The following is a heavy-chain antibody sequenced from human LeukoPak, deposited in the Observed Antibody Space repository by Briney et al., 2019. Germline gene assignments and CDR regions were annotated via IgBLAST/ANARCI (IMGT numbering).Heavy chain of an antibody. Sequence: GGSLRLSCAASGFTFSSYAMSWVRQAPGKGLEWVSAISGSGGSTYYADSEKGRFTISRDNSKNTLYLQMNSLRAEDTAVYYCAKDHYYGSGLLSYWGQGTLVTVSS. CDR1: GFTFSSYA. D-gene: IGHD3-10*01. J-gene: IGHJ4*02. CDR2: ISGSGGST. CDR3: AKDHYYGSGLLSY. V-gene: IGHV3-23*01.